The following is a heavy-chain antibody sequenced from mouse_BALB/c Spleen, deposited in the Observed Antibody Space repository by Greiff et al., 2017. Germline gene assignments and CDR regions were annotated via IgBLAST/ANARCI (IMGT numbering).Heavy chain of an antibody. V-gene: IGHV1-54*03. Sequence: VQLHQSGAELVRPGTSVKVSCKASGYAFTNYLIEWVKQRPGQGLEWIGVINPGSGGTNYNEKFKGKATLTADKSSSTAYMQLSSLTSDDSAVYFCARPYAGYWGQGTTRTVSS. CDR2: INPGSGGT. CDR3: ARPYAGY. J-gene: IGHJ2*01. CDR1: GYAFTNYL. D-gene: IGHD1-1*01.